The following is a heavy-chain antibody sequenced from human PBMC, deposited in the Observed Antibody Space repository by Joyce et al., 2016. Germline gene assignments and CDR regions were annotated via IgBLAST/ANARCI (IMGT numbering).Heavy chain of an antibody. CDR1: GFIFSSYS. CDR3: ARDVLTTVTKAYGY. D-gene: IGHD4-11*01. Sequence: EVQLVESGGGLVKPGESLRLSCTASGFIFSSYSMTWVRQAPGKGLEGVSSMSRDNTYIFHADSVKGRFTISRDNARNSLYLQMNSLRAEDTAVYYCARDVLTTVTKAYGYWGQGTLVAVSS. CDR2: MSRDNTYI. J-gene: IGHJ4*02. V-gene: IGHV3-21*01.